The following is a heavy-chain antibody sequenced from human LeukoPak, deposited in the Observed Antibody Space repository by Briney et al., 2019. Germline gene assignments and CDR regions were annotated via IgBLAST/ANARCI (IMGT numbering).Heavy chain of an antibody. J-gene: IGHJ4*02. CDR3: AREQGNYYYGSGEGGFDY. Sequence: PSETLSLTCTVSGGSISSSSYYWGWIRQPPGKGLEWIGSIYYSGSTYYNPSLKSRVTISVDTSKNQFSLKLSSVTAADTAVYYCAREQGNYYYGSGEGGFDYWGQGTLVTVSS. D-gene: IGHD3-10*01. CDR2: IYYSGST. V-gene: IGHV4-39*07. CDR1: GGSISSSSYY.